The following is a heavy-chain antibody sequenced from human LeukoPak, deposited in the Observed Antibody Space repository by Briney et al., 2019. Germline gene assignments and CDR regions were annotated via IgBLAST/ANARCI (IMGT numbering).Heavy chain of an antibody. Sequence: GESLKISCQGSGYSFSNYWIGWVHQMPGKGLEWMGMIFPSDSDTRYGPSFQGQVTISADKSIGTAYLQWSSLKASDTAMYYCARKTDNSFDYWGQGTLVTVSS. CDR3: ARKTDNSFDY. V-gene: IGHV5-51*07. J-gene: IGHJ4*02. CDR1: GYSFSNYW. CDR2: IFPSDSDT.